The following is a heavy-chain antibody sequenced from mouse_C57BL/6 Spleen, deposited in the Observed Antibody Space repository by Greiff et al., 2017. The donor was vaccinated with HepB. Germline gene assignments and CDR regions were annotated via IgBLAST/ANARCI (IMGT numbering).Heavy chain of an antibody. CDR1: GYTFTSYW. V-gene: IGHV1-59*01. CDR3: ARRDGYHYFDY. Sequence: QVHVKQPGAELVRPGTSVKLSCKASGYTFTSYWMHWVKQRPGQGLEWIGVIDPSDSYTNYNQKFKGKATLTVDTSSSTAYMQLSSLTSEDSAVYYCARRDGYHYFDYWGQGTTLTVSS. D-gene: IGHD2-3*01. CDR2: IDPSDSYT. J-gene: IGHJ2*01.